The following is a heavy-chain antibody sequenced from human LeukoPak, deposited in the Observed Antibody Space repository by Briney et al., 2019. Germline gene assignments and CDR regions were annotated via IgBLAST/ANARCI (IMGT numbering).Heavy chain of an antibody. V-gene: IGHV1-2*02. J-gene: IGHJ4*02. Sequence: SVKLSCKASGYTFTGHYMHWVRQAPGQGLEWMGWINPNCGGTNYAQKFQGRVTMTRDTSISTAYMELSRLRSDDTAVYYCARTDYYGSGSYSFDYWGQGTLVTVSS. CDR2: INPNCGGT. CDR1: GYTFTGHY. D-gene: IGHD3-10*01. CDR3: ARTDYYGSGSYSFDY.